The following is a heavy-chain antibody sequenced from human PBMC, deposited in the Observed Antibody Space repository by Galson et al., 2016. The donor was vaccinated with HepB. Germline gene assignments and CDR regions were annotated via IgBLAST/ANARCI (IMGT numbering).Heavy chain of an antibody. CDR1: KFTFSTCA. CDR3: AKDAKRMPTANGGIYDY. D-gene: IGHD5-12*01. V-gene: IGHV3-23*01. CDR2: ISGSGDNT. Sequence: SLRLSCAASKFTFSTCAMRWVRQAPGQGLEWVATISGSGDNTLHSESVQGRVTISRDNPRNTLFLQMSSLTAEDTAVYYCAKDAKRMPTANGGIYDYWGQGTLVTVSS. J-gene: IGHJ4*02.